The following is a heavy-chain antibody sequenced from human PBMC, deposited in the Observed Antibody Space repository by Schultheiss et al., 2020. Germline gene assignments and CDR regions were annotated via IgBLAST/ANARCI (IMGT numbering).Heavy chain of an antibody. V-gene: IGHV3-21*01. CDR3: ARLLWFGANWFDP. D-gene: IGHD3-10*01. Sequence: GGSLRLSCTASGFTFGDYAMSWVRQAPGKGLEWVSSISSSSSYIYYADSVKGRFTISRDNAKNSLYLQMNSLRAEDTAVYYCARLLWFGANWFDPWGQGTLVTVSS. CDR2: ISSSSSYI. J-gene: IGHJ5*02. CDR1: GFTFGDYA.